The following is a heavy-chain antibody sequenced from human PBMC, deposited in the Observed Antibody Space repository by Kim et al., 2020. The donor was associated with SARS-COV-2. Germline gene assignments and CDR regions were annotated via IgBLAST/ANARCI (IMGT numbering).Heavy chain of an antibody. J-gene: IGHJ4*02. CDR3: AKDPTHTNRYSSGGGY. D-gene: IGHD6-19*01. CDR2: ISYDGSNK. V-gene: IGHV3-30*18. CDR1: GFTFSSYG. Sequence: GGSLRLSRAASGFTFSSYGMHWVRQAPGKGLEWVAVISYDGSNKYYADSVKGRFTISRDNSKNTLYLQMNSLRAEDTAVYYCAKDPTHTNRYSSGGGYWGQGTLVTVSS.